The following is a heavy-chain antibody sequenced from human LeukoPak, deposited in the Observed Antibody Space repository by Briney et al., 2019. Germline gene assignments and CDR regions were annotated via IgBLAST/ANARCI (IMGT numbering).Heavy chain of an antibody. V-gene: IGHV1-8*02. CDR2: MNPNSGNT. J-gene: IGHJ6*02. D-gene: IGHD6-6*01. Sequence: ASVKLSCKASGYTFTSYGISWVRQATGQGLEWMGWMNPNSGNTGYAQKFQGRVTMTRNTSISTAYMELSSLRSEDTAVYYCARYPCSSSSMDVWGQGTTVTVSS. CDR1: GYTFTSYG. CDR3: ARYPCSSSSMDV.